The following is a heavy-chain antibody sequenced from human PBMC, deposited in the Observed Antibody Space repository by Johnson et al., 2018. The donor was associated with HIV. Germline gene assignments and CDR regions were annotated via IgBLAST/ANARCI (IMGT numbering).Heavy chain of an antibody. V-gene: IGHV3-13*01. Sequence: VQLVESGGVVVQPGGSLRLSCAASGFKFDDCAMHWVRQAPGNGLEWVSAIGTAGDTYYPGSVKGRFTISRENAKNSLYLQMNSLRVGDTAVYYCARDFGVAFDVWGQGTMVTVSS. J-gene: IGHJ3*01. D-gene: IGHD3-16*01. CDR2: IGTAGDT. CDR1: GFKFDDCA. CDR3: ARDFGVAFDV.